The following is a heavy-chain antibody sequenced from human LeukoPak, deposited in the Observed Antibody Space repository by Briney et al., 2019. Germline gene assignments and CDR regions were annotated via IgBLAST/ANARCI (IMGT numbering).Heavy chain of an antibody. D-gene: IGHD3-22*01. Sequence: SETLSLTCAVYGGSFSGYYWSWIRQPPGKGLEWIGEINHSGSTNYNPSLKSRVTMSVDTSKNQFSLKLSSVTAADTAVYYCARGRPYYYDSSGYPFWGQGTLVTVSS. V-gene: IGHV4-34*01. CDR3: ARGRPYYYDSSGYPF. CDR2: INHSGST. CDR1: GGSFSGYY. J-gene: IGHJ4*02.